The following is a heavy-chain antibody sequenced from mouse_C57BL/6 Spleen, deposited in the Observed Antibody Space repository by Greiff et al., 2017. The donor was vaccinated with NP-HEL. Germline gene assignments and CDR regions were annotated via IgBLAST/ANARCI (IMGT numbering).Heavy chain of an antibody. CDR3: ARGDYGYFDY. CDR1: GYTFTSYW. V-gene: IGHV1-7*01. D-gene: IGHD1-1*02. CDR2: INPSSGYT. Sequence: QVQLKESGAELAKPGASVKLSCKASGYTFTSYWMHWVHQRPGQGLEWIGYINPSSGYTKYNQKFKDKATLTADKSASTAYMQLSSLTYEDSAVYYCARGDYGYFDYWGKGTTLTVSS. J-gene: IGHJ2*01.